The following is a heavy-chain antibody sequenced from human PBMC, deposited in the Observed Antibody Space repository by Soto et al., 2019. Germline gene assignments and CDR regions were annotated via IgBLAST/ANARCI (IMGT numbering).Heavy chain of an antibody. CDR2: FDPEDGET. J-gene: IGHJ5*01. Sequence: ASVKVSCKVSGYTLTELSMHWVRQAPGKGLEWMGGFDPEDGETIYAQKFQGRVTMTEDTSTDTAYMELSSLRSEDTAVYYCATGSRSMITFGGVIVRDWFDYWGQGTLVTVSS. CDR1: GYTLTELS. CDR3: ATGSRSMITFGGVIVRDWFDY. V-gene: IGHV1-24*01. D-gene: IGHD3-16*02.